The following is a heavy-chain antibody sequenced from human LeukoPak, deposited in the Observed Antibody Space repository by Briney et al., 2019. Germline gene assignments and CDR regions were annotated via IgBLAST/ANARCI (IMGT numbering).Heavy chain of an antibody. CDR3: ATLASGYSSPFDY. CDR2: IRSDGGST. V-gene: IGHV3-23*01. D-gene: IGHD6-13*01. CDR1: GFTFKSYA. J-gene: IGHJ4*02. Sequence: GGSLRLSCAASGFTFKSYAMSWVRQAPGKGLEWVSFIRSDGGSTLYADSVKGRFTISRDNSKNTLYAEMTSLRAEDTAVYYCATLASGYSSPFDYWGQGTLVTVS.